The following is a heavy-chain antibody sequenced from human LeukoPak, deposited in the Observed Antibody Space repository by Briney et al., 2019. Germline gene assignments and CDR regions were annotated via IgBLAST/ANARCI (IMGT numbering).Heavy chain of an antibody. J-gene: IGHJ4*02. V-gene: IGHV3-7*01. Sequence: GGSLRLSCAASGLTFTDFWTNSVRLAPGRGLEWLANINPDGNEKYYVDSVKGRFAMSRDNAKNEVYLEMNSLRAEDTGVYYCSGRDSSRSPGAYWGQGTLVSVSS. CDR3: SGRDSSRSPGAY. CDR2: INPDGNEK. CDR1: GLTFTDFW. D-gene: IGHD6-13*01.